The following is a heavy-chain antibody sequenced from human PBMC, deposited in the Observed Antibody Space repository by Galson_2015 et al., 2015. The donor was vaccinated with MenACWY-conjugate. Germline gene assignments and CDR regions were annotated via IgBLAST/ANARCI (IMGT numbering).Heavy chain of an antibody. D-gene: IGHD3-9*01. Sequence: SLRLSCAASGFTFSSYGMHWVRQAPGKGLEWVAVIWYDGSNKYYADSVKGRFTISRDNSKNTLYLQMNSLRAEDTAVYYCAREAGGLLSTGWFDPWGQGTLVTVSS. CDR2: IWYDGSNK. V-gene: IGHV3-33*01. CDR1: GFTFSSYG. J-gene: IGHJ5*02. CDR3: AREAGGLLSTGWFDP.